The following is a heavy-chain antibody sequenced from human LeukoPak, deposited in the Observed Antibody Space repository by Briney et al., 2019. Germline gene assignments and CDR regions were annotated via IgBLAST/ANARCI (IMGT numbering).Heavy chain of an antibody. CDR3: AKGVGVWGSYRYTSYYFDY. D-gene: IGHD3-16*02. V-gene: IGHV3-23*01. CDR1: GFTFSSYA. Sequence: GGSLRLSCAASGFTFSSYAMSWVRQAPGKGLEWVSGISGSGGSTYYADPVKGRFTISRDNSKNTLYLQMNSLRAEDTAVYYCAKGVGVWGSYRYTSYYFDYWGQGTLVTVSS. CDR2: ISGSGGST. J-gene: IGHJ4*02.